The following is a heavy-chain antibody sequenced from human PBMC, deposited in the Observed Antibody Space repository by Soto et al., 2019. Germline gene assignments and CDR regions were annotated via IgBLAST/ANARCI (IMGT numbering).Heavy chain of an antibody. CDR2: VIPILGAS. J-gene: IGHJ4*02. D-gene: IGHD3-10*01. Sequence: QVQLVQSGAEVKKPGSSVKVSCKASADTFTGYTVTWVRQAPGQGLEWVGRVIPILGASNFAQKFQGRVTISPHKSTHTAYMVLTRLTSEDTAVYYCARSRGSYYSNFDSWGQGTLVTVSS. V-gene: IGHV1-69*08. CDR3: ARSRGSYYSNFDS. CDR1: ADTFTGYT.